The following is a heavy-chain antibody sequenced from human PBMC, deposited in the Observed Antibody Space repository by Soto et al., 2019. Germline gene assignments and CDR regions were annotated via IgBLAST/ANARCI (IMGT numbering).Heavy chain of an antibody. V-gene: IGHV1-69*01. J-gene: IGHJ3*02. CDR2: IIPMFGST. CDR1: GGTFSTYS. D-gene: IGHD1-26*01. CDR3: ARSQGGEFQLLYAFDI. Sequence: QVQLVQSGAEVKKPGSSVKVSCKASGGTFSTYSVSWVRQAPGQGLEWMGGIIPMFGSTKYAQTFQDRVTLTVQQSTSTVYMELSSLRSDDTAVYYCARSQGGEFQLLYAFDIWGQGTKVTVSS.